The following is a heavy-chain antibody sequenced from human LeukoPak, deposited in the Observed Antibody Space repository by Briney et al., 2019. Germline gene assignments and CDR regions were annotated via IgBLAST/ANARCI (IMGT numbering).Heavy chain of an antibody. J-gene: IGHJ4*02. CDR2: ISGYSGNT. V-gene: IGHV1-18*01. Sequence: ASVKVSCKASGYTFTSYGISWVRQAPGQGLEWMGWISGYSGNTNYAQKFQGRVTMTTDTSTSTAYMEMRSLRSDDTAVDYCAREGYYDSSGAPDYWGQGTLVTVSS. D-gene: IGHD3-22*01. CDR3: AREGYYDSSGAPDY. CDR1: GYTFTSYG.